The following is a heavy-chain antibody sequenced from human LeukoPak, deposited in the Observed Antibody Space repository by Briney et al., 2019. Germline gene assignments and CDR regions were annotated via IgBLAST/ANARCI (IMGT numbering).Heavy chain of an antibody. D-gene: IGHD3-22*01. V-gene: IGHV3-23*01. CDR3: AKEDYYFDTSGYYGAADY. CDR1: GFTFSSYA. Sequence: GGSLRFSCAASGFTFSSYAMTWVRQAPGKGLEWVSTLSGSGGTTYYADSVKGRFTISRDNSKNTLYLQMNSLRAEDTAVYYCAKEDYYFDTSGYYGAADYWGQGTLVTVSS. CDR2: LSGSGGTT. J-gene: IGHJ4*02.